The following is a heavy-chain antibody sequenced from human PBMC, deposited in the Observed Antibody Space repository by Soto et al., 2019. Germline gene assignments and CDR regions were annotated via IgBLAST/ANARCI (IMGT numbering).Heavy chain of an antibody. CDR3: ARAATYDFWSGYYKDYYYMDV. Sequence: GGSLRLSCAASGFTVSSNYMSWVRQAPGKGLEWVSVIYSGGSTYYADSVKGRFTISRHNSKNTLYLQMNSLRAEDTAVYYCARAATYDFWSGYYKDYYYMDVWGKGTTVTVSS. V-gene: IGHV3-53*04. J-gene: IGHJ6*03. CDR1: GFTVSSNY. D-gene: IGHD3-3*01. CDR2: IYSGGST.